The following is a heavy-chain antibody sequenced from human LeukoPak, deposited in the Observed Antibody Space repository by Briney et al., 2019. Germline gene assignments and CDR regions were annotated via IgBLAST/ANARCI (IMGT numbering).Heavy chain of an antibody. V-gene: IGHV1-8*01. CDR3: ARGSTRVIAAFNY. Sequence: AASVKVSCKASGYTFTSYDINWVRQATGQGLEWMGWMNPNSGNTGYAQKSQGRVTMTRNTSISTAYMELSSLRSEDTAVYYCARGSTRVIAAFNYWGQGTLVTVSS. J-gene: IGHJ4*02. CDR2: MNPNSGNT. D-gene: IGHD6-6*01. CDR1: GYTFTSYD.